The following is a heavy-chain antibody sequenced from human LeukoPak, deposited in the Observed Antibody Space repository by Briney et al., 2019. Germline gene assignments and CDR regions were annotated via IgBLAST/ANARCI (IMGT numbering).Heavy chain of an antibody. Sequence: GGSLRLSCAASGFTFSSYSMNRVRQAPGKGLEWVSSISSSSSYIYYADSVKGRFTISRDNAKNSLYLQMNSLRAEDTAVYYCARDPTMIVVVNYYYYYMDVWGKGTTVTVSS. CDR2: ISSSSSYI. CDR1: GFTFSSYS. V-gene: IGHV3-21*03. CDR3: ARDPTMIVVVNYYYYYMDV. D-gene: IGHD3-22*01. J-gene: IGHJ6*03.